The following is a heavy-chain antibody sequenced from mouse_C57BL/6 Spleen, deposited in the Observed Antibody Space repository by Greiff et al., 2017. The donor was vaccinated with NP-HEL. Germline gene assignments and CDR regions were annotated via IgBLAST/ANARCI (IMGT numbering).Heavy chain of an antibody. J-gene: IGHJ3*01. Sequence: EVQLMESGGGLVQPRGSLKLSCAASGFTFNTYAMTWVRQAPGKGLEWVARIRSKGNYYTTYYAVSVKVRFTISRDASKSMLYLQMNDLKAEDTAMYYCVGHNCDAWLAYWGQGTLVTVAA. V-gene: IGHV10-1*01. CDR3: VGHNCDAWLAY. CDR2: IRSKGNYYTT. CDR1: GFTFNTYA. D-gene: IGHD4-1*01.